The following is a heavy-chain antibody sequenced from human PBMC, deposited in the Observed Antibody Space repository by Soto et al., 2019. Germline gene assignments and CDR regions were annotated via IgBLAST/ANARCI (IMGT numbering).Heavy chain of an antibody. CDR2: INHSGSN. CDR3: ARGGSNDWQVAFDI. D-gene: IGHD3-9*01. CDR1: GGSFSTYY. V-gene: IGHV4-34*01. J-gene: IGHJ3*02. Sequence: SETLSLTCVVSGGSFSTYYYNWIRQSPGKGLEWIGEINHSGSNNYSPSLKSRVTMSLDTSKNQFSLKLTSVTAADTAVYYCARGGSNDWQVAFDIWGQGTMVTVS.